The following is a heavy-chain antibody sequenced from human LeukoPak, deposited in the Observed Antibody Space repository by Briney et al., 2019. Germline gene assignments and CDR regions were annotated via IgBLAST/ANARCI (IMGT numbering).Heavy chain of an antibody. V-gene: IGHV1-8*01. J-gene: IGHJ4*02. Sequence: ASVEVSCKASGYTFTSYDINWVRQATGQGLEWMGWMNPNSGNTGYAQKFQGRVTMTRNTSISTAYMELSSLRSEDTAVYYCARGRKQRPVGGYYFDYWGQGTLVTVSS. CDR1: GYTFTSYD. CDR3: ARGRKQRPVGGYYFDY. CDR2: MNPNSGNT. D-gene: IGHD6-25*01.